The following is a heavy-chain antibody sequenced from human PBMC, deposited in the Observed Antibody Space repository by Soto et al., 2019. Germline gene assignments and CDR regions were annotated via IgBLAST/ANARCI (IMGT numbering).Heavy chain of an antibody. CDR1: GGSISSYY. Sequence: SETLSLTCTVSGGSISSYYWSWIRQPPGKGLEWIGYIYYSGSTNYNSSLKSRVTISVDTSKNQFSLKLSSVTTADTAVYYCARGHAYSNYEGHWFDPWGQGTLVTVSS. J-gene: IGHJ5*02. D-gene: IGHD4-4*01. CDR2: IYYSGST. CDR3: ARGHAYSNYEGHWFDP. V-gene: IGHV4-59*01.